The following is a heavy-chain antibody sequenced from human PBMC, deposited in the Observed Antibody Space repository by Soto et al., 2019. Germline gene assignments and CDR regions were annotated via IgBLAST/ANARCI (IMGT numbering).Heavy chain of an antibody. CDR1: VDSISRGGYS. D-gene: IGHD6-6*01. J-gene: IGHJ6*02. V-gene: IGHV4-30-2*01. CDR3: ARGSSSYYDYGMDV. CDR2: IYDSGST. Sequence: SETLSLTCAVSVDSISRGGYSWTWIRQPPGKALEWIGNIYDSGSTSYNPSLKSRVTMSVDTSKNQFSLRLTSVTAADTAVYFCARGSSSYYDYGMDVWGQGTTVTVSS.